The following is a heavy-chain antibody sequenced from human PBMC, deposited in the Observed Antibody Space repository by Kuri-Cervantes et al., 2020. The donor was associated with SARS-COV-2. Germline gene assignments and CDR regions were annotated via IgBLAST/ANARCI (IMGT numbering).Heavy chain of an antibody. D-gene: IGHD3-10*01. J-gene: IGHJ4*02. Sequence: SQTLSLTCSVHGGSFSGYYWSWVRQPPGKGLEWIGEINHSGSTNYNPSLKSRVTISVDTSKNQFSLKLSSVTAADTAVYYCARYLYGSGSYYNSYYFDYWGQGTLVTVSS. V-gene: IGHV4-34*01. CDR2: INHSGST. CDR3: ARYLYGSGSYYNSYYFDY. CDR1: GGSFSGYY.